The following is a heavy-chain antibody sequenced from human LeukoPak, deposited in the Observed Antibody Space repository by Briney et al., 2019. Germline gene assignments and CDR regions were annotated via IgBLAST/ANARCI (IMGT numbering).Heavy chain of an antibody. CDR2: IYSGGST. J-gene: IGHJ4*02. Sequence: GGSLRLSCAASGFTVSSSYMSWVRQAPGKGLEWVSVIYSGGSTYYADSVKGRFTISRDNSKNTLCLQMNSLRAEDTAVYYCARAVYYYDSSGYYYFDYWGQGTLVTVSS. CDR3: ARAVYYYDSSGYYYFDY. CDR1: GFTVSSSY. D-gene: IGHD3-22*01. V-gene: IGHV3-53*01.